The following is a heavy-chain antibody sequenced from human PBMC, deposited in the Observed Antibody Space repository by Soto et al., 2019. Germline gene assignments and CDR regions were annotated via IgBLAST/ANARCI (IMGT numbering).Heavy chain of an antibody. CDR1: GFTFTDYA. V-gene: IGHV3-23*01. CDR3: ARGSSGYISSWYYFDY. CDR2: ISGIGGST. J-gene: IGHJ4*02. D-gene: IGHD6-13*01. Sequence: GESLKISCAASGFTFTDYALSWVRQAPGKGLEWVATISGIGGSTYLADSVKGRLSISRDNSKNTVSLLMNSLRAEDTAVYFCARGSSGYISSWYYFDYWGRGTRVTVSS.